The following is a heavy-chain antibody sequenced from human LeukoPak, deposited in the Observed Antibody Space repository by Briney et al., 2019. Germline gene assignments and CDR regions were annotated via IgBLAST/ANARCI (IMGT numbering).Heavy chain of an antibody. D-gene: IGHD3/OR15-3a*01. V-gene: IGHV4-59*08. J-gene: IGHJ4*02. CDR3: ARLDYRGAYFDY. Sequence: PSETLSLTCTVSGGSISSYYWSWIRQPPGKGLEWIGYIYYSGSTNYNPSLKSRVTISVDTSKNQFSLKLSSVTAADTAVYYCARLDYRGAYFDYWGQGTLVTVSP. CDR1: GGSISSYY. CDR2: IYYSGST.